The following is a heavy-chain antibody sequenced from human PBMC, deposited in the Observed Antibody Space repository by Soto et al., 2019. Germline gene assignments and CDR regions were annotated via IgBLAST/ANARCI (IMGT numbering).Heavy chain of an antibody. CDR3: ARGGYYSGSGSYSPPRYYGMDV. J-gene: IGHJ6*02. Sequence: QVQLVQSGAEVKKPGASVKVSCKASGYSFTTYGISWVRQAPGQGLEWMGWISDYNGNTNYEKKFQGRVTMTTDTSTRTADMELKSLSSDDTAVYYCARGGYYSGSGSYSPPRYYGMDVWGQGTTVTVS. V-gene: IGHV1-18*01. CDR2: ISDYNGNT. D-gene: IGHD3-10*01. CDR1: GYSFTTYG.